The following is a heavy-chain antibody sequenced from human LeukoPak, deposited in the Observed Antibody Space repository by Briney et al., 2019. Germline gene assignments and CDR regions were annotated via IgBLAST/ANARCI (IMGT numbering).Heavy chain of an antibody. CDR3: ARYVVYGSGKYYFDY. D-gene: IGHD3-10*01. J-gene: IGHJ4*02. V-gene: IGHV4-59*08. Sequence: SETLSLTCTVSGGSISSSYWSWIRQPPGKGLEWIGYIYYSGSTNYNPSLKSRVTISVDTSENQFSLKLSSVTAADTAVYYCARYVVYGSGKYYFDYWGQGTLVTVSS. CDR2: IYYSGST. CDR1: GGSISSSY.